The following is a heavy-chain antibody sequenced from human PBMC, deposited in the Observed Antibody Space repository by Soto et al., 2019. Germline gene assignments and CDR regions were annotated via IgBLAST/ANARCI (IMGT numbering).Heavy chain of an antibody. J-gene: IGHJ4*02. Sequence: GGSLRLSCAASGFTISSYAMYWVRQAPGKGLEWVSAISDRGDTTHYADSVKGRFTISRDTSKNTLYLQLNTLRAEDTAVYYCAKDKPGTTSFDYWGQGTLVTVSS. CDR3: AKDKPGTTSFDY. V-gene: IGHV3-23*01. CDR1: GFTISSYA. D-gene: IGHD1-1*01. CDR2: ISDRGDTT.